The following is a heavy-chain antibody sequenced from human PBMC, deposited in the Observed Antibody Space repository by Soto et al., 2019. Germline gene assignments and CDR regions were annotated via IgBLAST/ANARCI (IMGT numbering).Heavy chain of an antibody. J-gene: IGHJ4*02. CDR2: IYSSGST. CDR3: ARVKYGSGNYYNVYFDS. V-gene: IGHV4-4*07. Sequence: ETLSLTCTVSGGSISSYYWSWIRQPAGKGLEWIGRIYSSGSTNYNPSLKSRVSMSVDSSKNQVFLKLTSVTAADTAIYYCARVKYGSGNYYNVYFDSWGQGALVTVSS. D-gene: IGHD3-10*01. CDR1: GGSISSYY.